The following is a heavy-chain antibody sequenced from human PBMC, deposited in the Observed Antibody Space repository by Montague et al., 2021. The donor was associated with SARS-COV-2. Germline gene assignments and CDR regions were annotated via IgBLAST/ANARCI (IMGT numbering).Heavy chain of an antibody. J-gene: IGHJ5*02. CDR3: ARGKSYYDILTGYYRVSWFDP. D-gene: IGHD3-9*01. CDR1: GGSISSYN. V-gene: IGHV4-59*01. Sequence: SETLSLTCTVSGGSISSYNWSWIRQPPGKGLECIGYIYYSGNTNYNPSLKSRVTISVDASKSQFSLKLSSVTAADTAVYYCARGKSYYDILTGYYRVSWFDPWGQGTLVTVSS. CDR2: IYYSGNT.